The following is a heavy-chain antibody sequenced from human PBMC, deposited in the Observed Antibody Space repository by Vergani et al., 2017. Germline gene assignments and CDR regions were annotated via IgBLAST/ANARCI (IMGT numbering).Heavy chain of an antibody. D-gene: IGHD5-18*01. Sequence: QVQLQESGPGLVKPPGTLSLTCAVSGGSISGTNWWSWVRQSPGKGLEWIGEIYHSGSTNYNPSLTSRVTISVDKSKNQFSLKLSSVTAADTAVYYCASNGYDCLDYWGRGTLVTVSS. CDR1: GGSISGTNW. CDR2: IYHSGST. CDR3: ASNGYDCLDY. V-gene: IGHV4-4*03. J-gene: IGHJ4*02.